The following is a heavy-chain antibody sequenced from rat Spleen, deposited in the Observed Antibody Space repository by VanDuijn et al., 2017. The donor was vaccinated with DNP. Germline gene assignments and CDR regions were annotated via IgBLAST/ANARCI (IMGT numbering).Heavy chain of an antibody. D-gene: IGHD1-11*01. CDR2: IRYDGGST. Sequence: EVQLVESGGDLVQSGRSLKLSCAASGFSFSDYYMAWVRQAPTKGLEWVAYIRYDGGSTYYGDSVKGRFTISRDNGKNTLYLQMDSLKSEDTATYYCARHPLYGGYMYFDSWGQGVMVTVSS. CDR1: GFSFSDYY. J-gene: IGHJ2*01. V-gene: IGHV5-22*01. CDR3: ARHPLYGGYMYFDS.